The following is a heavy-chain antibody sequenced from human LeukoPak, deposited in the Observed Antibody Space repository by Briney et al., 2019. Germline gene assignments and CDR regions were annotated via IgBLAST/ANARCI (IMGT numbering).Heavy chain of an antibody. V-gene: IGHV3-23*05. D-gene: IGHD6-19*01. J-gene: IGHJ4*02. CDR2: IYNSGNRT. CDR1: GFTFSTYS. CDR3: AKDVAPDSGWDLDY. Sequence: GGSLRLSCAASGFTFSTYSMTWVRQAPGKGLEWVSSIYNSGNRTFYGDSVKGRFTVSRDNSKNTLYLQMNSLRAEDTAVYYCAKDVAPDSGWDLDYWGQGTLVTVSS.